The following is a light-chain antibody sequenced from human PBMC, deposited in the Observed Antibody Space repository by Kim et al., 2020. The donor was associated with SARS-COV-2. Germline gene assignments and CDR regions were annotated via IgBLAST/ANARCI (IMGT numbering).Light chain of an antibody. V-gene: IGKV3-20*01. CDR3: QQYGSSPYS. J-gene: IGKJ2*03. Sequence: EIVLTQSPGTLSLSPGERATLSCRASQSVGSSLLAWYQQKPGQAPRLLIYEAFKRVAGIPDRFSGSGSGTDFTLTISRPEPEDFAMYYCQQYGSSPYSFGQGTKVYIK. CDR1: QSVGSSL. CDR2: EAF.